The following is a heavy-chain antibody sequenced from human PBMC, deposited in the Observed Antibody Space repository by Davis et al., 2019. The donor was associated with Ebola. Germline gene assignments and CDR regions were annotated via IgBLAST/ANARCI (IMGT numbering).Heavy chain of an antibody. V-gene: IGHV4-59*01. Sequence: SETLSLTCTVSGGSISSYYWSWIRQPPGKGLEWIGYIYYSGSTNYNPSLKSRVTISVDTSKNQFSLKLSSVTAADTAVYYCARFPYYYDSSGYGVPYYYGMDVWGQGTTVTVSS. CDR1: GGSISSYY. CDR2: IYYSGST. J-gene: IGHJ6*02. D-gene: IGHD3-22*01. CDR3: ARFPYYYDSSGYGVPYYYGMDV.